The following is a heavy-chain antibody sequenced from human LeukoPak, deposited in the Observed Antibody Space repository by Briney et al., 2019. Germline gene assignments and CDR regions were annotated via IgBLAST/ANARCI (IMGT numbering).Heavy chain of an antibody. CDR2: INHSGST. Sequence: SETLSLTCAVYGGSFSGYYWSWIRQPPGKGLEWIGEINHSGSTNYNPSLESRVTISVDTSKNQFSLKLSSVTAADTAVYYCARQTSYYYDSSGYPYYFDYWGQGTLVTVSS. CDR1: GGSFSGYY. J-gene: IGHJ4*02. CDR3: ARQTSYYYDSSGYPYYFDY. V-gene: IGHV4-34*01. D-gene: IGHD3-22*01.